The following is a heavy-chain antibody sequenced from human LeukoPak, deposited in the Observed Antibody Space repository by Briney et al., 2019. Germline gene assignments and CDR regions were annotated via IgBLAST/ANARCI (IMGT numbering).Heavy chain of an antibody. CDR1: GGSFSGYY. J-gene: IGHJ4*02. CDR3: ARGGYCSSTSCYKFDY. CDR2: INHSGST. V-gene: IGHV4-34*01. Sequence: SSETLSLTCAVYGGSFSGYYWRWIRQPPGKGLEWIGEINHSGSTNYNPSLKSRVTIPVDTSKNQFSLKLSSVTAADTAVYYCARGGYCSSTSCYKFDYWGQGTLVTVSS. D-gene: IGHD2-2*02.